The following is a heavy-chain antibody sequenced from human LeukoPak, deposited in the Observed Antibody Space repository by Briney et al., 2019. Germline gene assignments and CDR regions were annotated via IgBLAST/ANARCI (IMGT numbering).Heavy chain of an antibody. V-gene: IGHV3-23*01. Sequence: PGGSLRLSCAASGFTFSSYAMSWVRQAPGKGLEWVPAIDTSGASTYYADSVKGRFTISRDNSKNTLYLQMNSLRAEDTAVYYCAKVGIKFCSGGSCYSNWYFDPWGRGTLVTVSS. CDR1: GFTFSSYA. CDR3: AKVGIKFCSGGSCYSNWYFDP. D-gene: IGHD2-15*01. CDR2: IDTSGAST. J-gene: IGHJ2*01.